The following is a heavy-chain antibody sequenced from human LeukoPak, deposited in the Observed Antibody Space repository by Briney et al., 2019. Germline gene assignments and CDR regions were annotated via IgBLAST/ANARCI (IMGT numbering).Heavy chain of an antibody. V-gene: IGHV1-69*13. J-gene: IGHJ6*03. CDR3: ARNYYGSGSYYYMDV. Sequence: ASVKVSCKASGGTFSSYAISWVRQAPGQGLEWMGGIIPIFGTANYAQKFQGRVTITADESTSTAYMELSSLRSEDTAVYYCARNYYGSGSYYYMDVWGQGTTVTVSS. CDR1: GGTFSSYA. D-gene: IGHD3-10*01. CDR2: IIPIFGTA.